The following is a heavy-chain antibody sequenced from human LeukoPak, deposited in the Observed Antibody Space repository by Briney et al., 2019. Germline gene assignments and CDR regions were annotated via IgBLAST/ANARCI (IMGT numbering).Heavy chain of an antibody. D-gene: IGHD2-15*01. CDR2: INPNSGST. J-gene: IGHJ5*02. V-gene: IGHV1-2*04. CDR3: ARGLCSGGSCYVGYNWFDP. CDR1: GYTFTGYY. Sequence: GASVKVSCKASGYTFTGYYMHWVRQAPGQGLEWMGWINPNSGSTNYAQKFQGWVTMTRDTSISTAYMELSRLRSDDTAVYYCARGLCSGGSCYVGYNWFDPWGQGTLVTVSS.